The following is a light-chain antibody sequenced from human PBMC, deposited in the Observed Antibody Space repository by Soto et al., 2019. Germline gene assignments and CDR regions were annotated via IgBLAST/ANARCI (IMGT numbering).Light chain of an antibody. Sequence: QMTQSPATLPASQRDRATITCRASQSISYWLAWFQQKAGKAPKLLIYEASRLESGVPSRISGSGSGTEFTLTISSLQPDDFATYYCQQYTSYPWTFGQGTKVDIK. CDR1: QSISYW. V-gene: IGKV1-5*03. J-gene: IGKJ1*01. CDR3: QQYTSYPWT. CDR2: EAS.